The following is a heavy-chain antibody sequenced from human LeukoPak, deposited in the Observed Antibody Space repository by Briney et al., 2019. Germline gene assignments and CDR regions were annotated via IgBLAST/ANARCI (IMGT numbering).Heavy chain of an antibody. Sequence: ASVKVSCKASGYTFTGYYMHWVRQAPGQGLEWMGWINPNSGGTNYAQKFQGRVTMTRDTSISTAYMELSRLRSDDTAVYYCATPHYDFWSGYYSNGMDVWGQGTTVTVSS. J-gene: IGHJ6*02. CDR1: GYTFTGYY. CDR3: ATPHYDFWSGYYSNGMDV. V-gene: IGHV1-2*02. D-gene: IGHD3-3*01. CDR2: INPNSGGT.